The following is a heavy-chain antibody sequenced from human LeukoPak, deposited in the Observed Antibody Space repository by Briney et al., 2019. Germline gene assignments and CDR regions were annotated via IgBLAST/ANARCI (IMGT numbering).Heavy chain of an antibody. CDR1: GFTFVDYG. CDR2: INWNGGST. J-gene: IGHJ4*02. CDR3: ARDLNTATSDY. D-gene: IGHD5-18*01. Sequence: GGSLRLSSAASGFTFVDYGMSWVRQAPGKGLEWVSGINWNGGSTGYADSVKGRFTISRDNAKNSLYLQMNSLRAEDTALYYCARDLNTATSDYWGQGTLVTVSS. V-gene: IGHV3-20*03.